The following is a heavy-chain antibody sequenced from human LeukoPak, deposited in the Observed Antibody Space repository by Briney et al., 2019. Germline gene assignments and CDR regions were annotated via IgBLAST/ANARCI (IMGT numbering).Heavy chain of an antibody. V-gene: IGHV5-51*01. CDR3: ARRLETSEWFGP. J-gene: IGHJ5*02. Sequence: GESLKISCKGSGYSFTSYWIGWVRQVPGKGLEWMGIIYPGDSDTRYSPSFQGQVTISADKSVNTAYLQWSSLKASDTAIYYCARRLETSEWFGPWGQGTLVTVSS. CDR1: GYSFTSYW. D-gene: IGHD5/OR15-5a*01. CDR2: IYPGDSDT.